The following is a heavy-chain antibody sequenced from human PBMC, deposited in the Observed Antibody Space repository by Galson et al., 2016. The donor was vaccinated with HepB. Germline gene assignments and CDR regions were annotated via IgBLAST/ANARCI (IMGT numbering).Heavy chain of an antibody. CDR3: AKDRRNRAPYDYDSSGFDY. Sequence: SLRLSCAASGFTFTSYAMTWVRQAPGKGLEWVSGISGSGGSTFYADSVKGRFTISRDNSKNTLYLQMSSLRVEDTAVYYCAKDRRNRAPYDYDSSGFDYWGQGTLVTVSS. CDR1: GFTFTSYA. D-gene: IGHD3-22*01. CDR2: ISGSGGST. J-gene: IGHJ4*02. V-gene: IGHV3-23*01.